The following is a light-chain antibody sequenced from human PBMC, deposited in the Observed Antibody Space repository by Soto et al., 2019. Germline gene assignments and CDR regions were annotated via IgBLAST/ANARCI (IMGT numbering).Light chain of an antibody. Sequence: EILLTQSPDSLSLSPGARATLSCRASQSFSSTFFAWYKQKPGQAPRLLIYGASSRATGIPDRFSGSGSGTDFTLTISRLTPENLAVYYGQQYASSVTFGKGTKVEIK. CDR1: QSFSSTF. CDR2: GAS. J-gene: IGKJ1*01. CDR3: QQYASSVT. V-gene: IGKV3-20*01.